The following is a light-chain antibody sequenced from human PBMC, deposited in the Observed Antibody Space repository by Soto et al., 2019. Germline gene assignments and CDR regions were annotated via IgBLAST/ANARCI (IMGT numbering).Light chain of an antibody. CDR3: SSYTSSRKGL. CDR2: DVS. V-gene: IGLV2-14*01. J-gene: IGLJ2*01. Sequence: QSALTQLPSVSGFLDKRSPFSGPGTTVNVGGYNYVSWYQQHPGKAPKLMIYDVSNRPSGVSNLFSGSKSGNTASLTISGFQAEDEADYYCSSYTSSRKGLFGGGTKLTVL. CDR1: TVNVGGYNY.